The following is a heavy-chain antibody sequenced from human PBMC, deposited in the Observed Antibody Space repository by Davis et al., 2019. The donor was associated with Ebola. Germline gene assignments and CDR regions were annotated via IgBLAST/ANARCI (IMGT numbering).Heavy chain of an antibody. Sequence: ASVKVSCKAFGYTFTDYYIHWVRQAPGQGLEWMGWINPKSGGTKDAQKFKGRVTMTRDTSINTAYMELSTLRSDDTAVYYCAREGWQQLESWFDPWGQGTLVTASS. CDR1: GYTFTDYY. CDR3: AREGWQQLESWFDP. V-gene: IGHV1-2*02. D-gene: IGHD6-13*01. J-gene: IGHJ5*02. CDR2: INPKSGGT.